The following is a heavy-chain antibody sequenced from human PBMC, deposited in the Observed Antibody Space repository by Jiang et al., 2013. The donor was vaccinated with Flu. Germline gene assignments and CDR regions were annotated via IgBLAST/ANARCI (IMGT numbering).Heavy chain of an antibody. J-gene: IGHJ4*02. V-gene: IGHV1-18*01. CDR2: ISAYNGNT. Sequence: SGYTFTSYGISWVRQAPGQGLEWMGWISAYNGNTNYAQKLQGRVTMTTDTSTSTAYMELRSLRSDDTAVYYCALGNSVGWGIFLFDYWGQGTLVTVSS. CDR1: GYTFTSYG. D-gene: IGHD4-23*01. CDR3: ALGNSVGWGIFLFDY.